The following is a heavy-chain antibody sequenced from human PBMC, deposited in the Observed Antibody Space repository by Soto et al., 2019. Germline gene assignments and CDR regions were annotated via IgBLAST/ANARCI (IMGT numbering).Heavy chain of an antibody. J-gene: IGHJ5*02. CDR3: AREGGYCSGGSCYEWFDP. V-gene: IGHV4-59*01. CDR1: GGSISSYY. CDR2: IYYSGST. D-gene: IGHD2-15*01. Sequence: PSETLSLTCTVSGGSISSYYWSWIRQPPGKGLEWIGYIYYSGSTNYNPSLKSRVTISVDTSKNQFSLKLGSVTAADTAVYYCAREGGYCSGGSCYEWFDPWGQGTLVTVSS.